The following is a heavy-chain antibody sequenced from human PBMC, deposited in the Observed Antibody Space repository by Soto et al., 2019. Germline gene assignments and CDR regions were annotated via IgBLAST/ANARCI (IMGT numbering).Heavy chain of an antibody. CDR3: ARDSLPMAVAAPDN. Sequence: ASVKVSCKSSGYSFRNYGITWVRQAPGQGLEWMGWIGAYNGNTNYAQKFQGRVTMTTDTSTSTAYLELRSLRSDDTAVYYCARDSLPMAVAAPDNWGQGTLVTVPQ. CDR1: GYSFRNYG. J-gene: IGHJ4*02. V-gene: IGHV1-18*01. D-gene: IGHD2-15*01. CDR2: IGAYNGNT.